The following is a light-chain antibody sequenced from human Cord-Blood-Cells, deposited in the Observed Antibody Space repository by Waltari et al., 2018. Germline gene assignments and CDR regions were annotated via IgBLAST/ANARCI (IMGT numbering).Light chain of an antibody. CDR1: QSISSW. CDR2: DAS. CDR3: QQYNSYWT. J-gene: IGKJ1*01. V-gene: IGKV1-5*01. Sequence: DIQMTQSPSTLSASVGDRVTITCRASQSISSWLAWYQQKPGKAPKLRIYDASSLESGVPSRFSGSGSGTEFTLTISRLQPDDFATYYCQQYNSYWTFGQGTKVEIK.